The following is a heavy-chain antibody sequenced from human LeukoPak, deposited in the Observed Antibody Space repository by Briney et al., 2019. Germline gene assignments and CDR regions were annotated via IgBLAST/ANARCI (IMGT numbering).Heavy chain of an antibody. CDR2: IIPIFGTA. V-gene: IGHV1-69*06. J-gene: IGHJ3*02. CDR1: GGTFSRFA. D-gene: IGHD3-22*01. Sequence: SVKVSCKASGGTFSRFAVSWVRQAPGQGLEWMGGIIPIFGTANYAQKFQGRVTITADKSTSTAYMELSSLRSEDTAVYYCARSVAYYYDSSGYYDAFDIWGQGTMVTVSS. CDR3: ARSVAYYYDSSGYYDAFDI.